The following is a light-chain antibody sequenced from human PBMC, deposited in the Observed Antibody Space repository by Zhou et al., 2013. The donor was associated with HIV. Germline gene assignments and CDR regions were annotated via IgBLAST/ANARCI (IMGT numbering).Light chain of an antibody. V-gene: IGKV1-5*03. Sequence: DIQMTQSPSTLSASVGDRVAISCRASQHVGKWVAWYQQKPGTAPKLLIYEASKLESWTPSRFTGRGSGTEFGLSISSIQPDDFATYFCHQYSSSSTFGQGTTVDI. CDR3: HQYSSSST. CDR1: QHVGKW. CDR2: EAS. J-gene: IGKJ1*01.